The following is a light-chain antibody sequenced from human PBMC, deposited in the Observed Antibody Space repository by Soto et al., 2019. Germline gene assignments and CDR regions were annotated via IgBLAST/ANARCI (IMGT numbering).Light chain of an antibody. V-gene: IGLV3-21*04. J-gene: IGLJ2*01. CDR3: QVWDSSSDHVV. CDR2: YDS. CDR1: NIGSES. Sequence: SNELTQPPSVSVAPGKTARITCGGNNIGSESVHWYQQKPGQAPVLVIYYDSNRPSGIPERFSGSNSGNTATLTISRVEAGDEADYYCQVWDSSSDHVVFGEGTKLTVL.